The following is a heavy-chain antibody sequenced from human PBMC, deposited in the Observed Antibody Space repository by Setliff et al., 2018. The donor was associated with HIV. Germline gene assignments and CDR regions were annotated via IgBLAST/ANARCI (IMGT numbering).Heavy chain of an antibody. D-gene: IGHD6-13*01. J-gene: IGHJ4*02. V-gene: IGHV3-23*01. CDR2: ISVSGRST. Sequence: QPGGSLRLSCAASGFTFSSYAMSWVRQAPGKGLEWVSVISVSGRSTYYADSVKGRFTISRDNSKNTLYLQMNSLRTEDTAVYFCAKNLYSSRWSPLDYWGQGTLVTVSS. CDR1: GFTFSSYA. CDR3: AKNLYSSRWSPLDY.